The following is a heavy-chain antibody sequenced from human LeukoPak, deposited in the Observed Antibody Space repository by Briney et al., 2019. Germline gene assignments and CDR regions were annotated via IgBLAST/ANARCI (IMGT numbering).Heavy chain of an antibody. D-gene: IGHD7-27*01. CDR1: GFSVSSYA. CDR2: IRGSGGST. Sequence: PGGSLRLSCGASGFSVSSYAVSWVRQAPGKGLEWVSGIRGSGGSTYYADSVKGRFTISRDNSKNTLYLQMNSLRAEDTAVYYCAPTLNGEADYWGQGTLVTVSS. J-gene: IGHJ4*02. CDR3: APTLNGEADY. V-gene: IGHV3-23*01.